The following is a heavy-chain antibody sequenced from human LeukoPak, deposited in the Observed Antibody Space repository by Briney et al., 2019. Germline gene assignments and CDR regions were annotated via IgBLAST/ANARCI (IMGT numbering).Heavy chain of an antibody. Sequence: PGGSLRLSCVASGFTFVSHWMTWVRQTPGKGLEWVANINQDGSEKYYVDSVKGRFTISRDNAKNSLYLQMNSLRAEDTAVYYCARDLGYSYGCCDYWGQGTLVTVSS. J-gene: IGHJ4*02. V-gene: IGHV3-7*01. CDR2: INQDGSEK. CDR3: ARDLGYSYGCCDY. CDR1: GFTFVSHW. D-gene: IGHD5-18*01.